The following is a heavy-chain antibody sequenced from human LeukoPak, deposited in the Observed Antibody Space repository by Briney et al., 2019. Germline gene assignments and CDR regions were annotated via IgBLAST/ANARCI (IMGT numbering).Heavy chain of an antibody. V-gene: IGHV1-69*13. CDR3: ARDLAVADIYYYYYGMDV. CDR1: GGTFSSYA. Sequence: GASVKVSCKASGGTFSSYAISWVRQAPGQGLEWMGGIIPIFGTANYAQKFQGRVTITADESTSTAYMELSSLRSEDTAVYYCARDLAVADIYYYYYGMDVWSQGTTVTVSS. J-gene: IGHJ6*02. CDR2: IIPIFGTA. D-gene: IGHD6-19*01.